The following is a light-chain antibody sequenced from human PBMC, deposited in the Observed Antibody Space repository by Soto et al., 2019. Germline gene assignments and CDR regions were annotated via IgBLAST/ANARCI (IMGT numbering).Light chain of an antibody. CDR2: EAS. J-gene: IGLJ1*01. Sequence: QSVLTQPPSVSGSPGQSVTISCTGTSTDFVSYNRVSWYQQPPGTAPKLIIYEASNRPSGVPDRFSGSKSGNTASPTISGLQAADEADYYCSLYTSENTYVFGTGTKGTV. CDR3: SLYTSENTYV. V-gene: IGLV2-18*01. CDR1: STDFVSYNR.